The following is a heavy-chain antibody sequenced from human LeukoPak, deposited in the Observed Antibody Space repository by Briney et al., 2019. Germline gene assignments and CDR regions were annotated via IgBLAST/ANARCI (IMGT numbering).Heavy chain of an antibody. V-gene: IGHV1-69*05. CDR1: GGTFSSYA. CDR3: ARERGIQLPKGGIDP. J-gene: IGHJ5*02. Sequence: SVKVSCEASGGTFSSYAISWVRQAPGQGLEWMGRIIPIFGTANYAQKFQGRVTITTDESTSTAYMELSSLRSEDTAVYYCARERGIQLPKGGIDPWGPGTLVTVSS. CDR2: IIPIFGTA. D-gene: IGHD5-18*01.